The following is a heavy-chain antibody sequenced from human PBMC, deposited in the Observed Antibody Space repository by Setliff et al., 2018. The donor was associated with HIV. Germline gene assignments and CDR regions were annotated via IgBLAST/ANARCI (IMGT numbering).Heavy chain of an antibody. J-gene: IGHJ1*01. CDR1: GFSLSDYY. Sequence: GSLRLSCAASGFSLSDYYMNWIRQAPGKGLEWISQISRYGNNMYYADSVKGRFTISRDDAKNSLSLQMNSLRAEDTAVYYCARDSSSWSWAEYFQFWGQGTPVTVS. CDR2: ISRYGNNM. CDR3: ARDSSSWSWAEYFQF. D-gene: IGHD6-13*01. V-gene: IGHV3-11*04.